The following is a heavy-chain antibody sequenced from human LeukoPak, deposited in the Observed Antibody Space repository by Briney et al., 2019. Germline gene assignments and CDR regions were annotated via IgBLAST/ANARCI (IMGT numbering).Heavy chain of an antibody. CDR2: INSDGTST. CDR1: GFTFSSYW. V-gene: IGHV3-74*01. Sequence: GGSLRLSCAASGFTFSSYWMHWVRQVPGKGLVWVSRINSDGTSTTYADSVKGRFTISRDNAKNTLYLQMNSLRAEDTAVYYCARPSTVVIADAFDIWGQGTMVTVSS. D-gene: IGHD3-22*01. J-gene: IGHJ3*02. CDR3: ARPSTVVIADAFDI.